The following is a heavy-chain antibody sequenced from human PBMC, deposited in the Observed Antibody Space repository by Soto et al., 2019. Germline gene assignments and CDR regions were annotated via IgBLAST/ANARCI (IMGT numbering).Heavy chain of an antibody. Sequence: SETLSLTCAVSGGSISSSNWWSWVRQPPGKGLEWIGEIYHSGSTNYNPSLKSRVTISVDKSKNQFSLKLSSVTAADTAVYYCARIYYGGNSGLDIWGQGTMVTVSS. CDR1: GGSISSSNW. CDR3: ARIYYGGNSGLDI. CDR2: IYHSGST. D-gene: IGHD4-17*01. V-gene: IGHV4-4*02. J-gene: IGHJ3*02.